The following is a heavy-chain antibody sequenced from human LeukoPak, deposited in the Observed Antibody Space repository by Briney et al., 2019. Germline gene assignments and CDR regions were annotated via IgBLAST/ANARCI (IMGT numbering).Heavy chain of an antibody. V-gene: IGHV1-18*01. CDR1: GYTFTSYG. D-gene: IGHD3-10*01. CDR2: ISAYNGNT. CDR3: ARELAYGSGSYWFAYYYYYMDV. J-gene: IGHJ6*03. Sequence: ASVKVSCKASGYTFTSYGISRVRQAPGQGLEWMGWISAYNGNTNYAQKLQGRVTMTTDTSTSTAYMELRSLRSDDTAVYYCARELAYGSGSYWFAYYYYYMDVWGKGTTVTVSS.